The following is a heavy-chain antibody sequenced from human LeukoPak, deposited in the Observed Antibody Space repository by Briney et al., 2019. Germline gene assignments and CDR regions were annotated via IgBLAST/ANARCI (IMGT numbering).Heavy chain of an antibody. D-gene: IGHD2-2*01. CDR3: AYCSSTSCYSSDWFDP. J-gene: IGHJ5*02. V-gene: IGHV3-21*01. CDR2: ISSSSTYI. CDR1: GFTFSSYT. Sequence: GGSLRLSCAASGFTFSSYTINWVRQAPGKGLEWVSSISSSSTYIYYADSVKGRFTISRDNAKNSLYLQMNSLRAEDTAVYYCAYCSSTSCYSSDWFDPWGQGTLVTVSS.